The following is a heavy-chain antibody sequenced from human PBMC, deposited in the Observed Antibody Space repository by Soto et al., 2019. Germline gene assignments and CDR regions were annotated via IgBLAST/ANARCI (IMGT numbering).Heavy chain of an antibody. J-gene: IGHJ4*02. V-gene: IGHV1-24*01. Sequence: GASVKVSCKVSGYTLTELSMHWVRQAPGKGLEWMGGFDPEDGETIYAQKFQGRVTMTEDTSTDTAYMELSSLRSEDTAVYYCASHCSSTSCYTGIEGVGYWGQGTLVTVSS. CDR3: ASHCSSTSCYTGIEGVGY. CDR1: GYTLTELS. D-gene: IGHD2-2*02. CDR2: FDPEDGET.